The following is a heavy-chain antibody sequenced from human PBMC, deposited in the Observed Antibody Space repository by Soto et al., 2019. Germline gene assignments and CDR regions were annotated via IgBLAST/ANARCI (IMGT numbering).Heavy chain of an antibody. CDR2: TYYRSKWHY. V-gene: IGHV6-1*01. D-gene: IGHD3-10*01. CDR3: ARTLRGRGVKYFDD. CDR1: GDSVSNNSVA. Sequence: SQTLSLTCAISGDSVSNNSVAWNWVRQSPSRGLEWLGRTYYRSKWHYDYAPTVRSRITINPDTSKNHFSLQLNSVSPEDAAVYYCARTLRGRGVKYFDDWGQGTLVTVSS. J-gene: IGHJ4*02.